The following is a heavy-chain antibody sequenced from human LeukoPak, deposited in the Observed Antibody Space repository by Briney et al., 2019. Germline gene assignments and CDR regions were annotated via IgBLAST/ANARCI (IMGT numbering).Heavy chain of an antibody. CDR2: ISAYNGNT. Sequence: ASVRVSCKASGYTFTSYGISWVRQAPGQGLEWMGWISAYNGNTNYAQKLQGRVTMTTDTSTSTAYMELRSLRSDDTAVYYCARGTYYDFWSGLDYWGQGTLVTVSS. V-gene: IGHV1-18*01. CDR1: GYTFTSYG. CDR3: ARGTYYDFWSGLDY. D-gene: IGHD3-3*01. J-gene: IGHJ4*02.